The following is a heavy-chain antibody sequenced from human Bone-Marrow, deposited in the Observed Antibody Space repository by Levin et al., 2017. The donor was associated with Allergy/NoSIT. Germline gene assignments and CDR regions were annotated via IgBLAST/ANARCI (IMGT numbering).Heavy chain of an antibody. CDR1: GFTFSDYY. CDR3: ARARGYDFWSGLRHPYYYYGMDV. Sequence: GGSLRLSCAASGFTFSDYYMSWIRQAPGKGLEWVSYISSSGSTIYYADSVKGRFTISRDNAKNSLYLQMNSLRAEDTAVYYCARARGYDFWSGLRHPYYYYGMDVWGQGTTVTVSS. J-gene: IGHJ6*02. V-gene: IGHV3-11*01. CDR2: ISSSGSTI. D-gene: IGHD3-3*01.